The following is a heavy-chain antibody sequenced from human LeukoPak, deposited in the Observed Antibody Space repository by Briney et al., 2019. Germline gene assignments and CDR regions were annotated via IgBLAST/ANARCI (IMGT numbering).Heavy chain of an antibody. Sequence: SETLSLTCTVSGGSISSSSYYWGWIRQPPGKGLEWIGSIYYSGSTYYNPSLKSRVTISVDTSKNQFSLKLSSVTAADTAVYYCARDRLGSGSIIGNWFDPWGQGTLVTVSS. CDR1: GGSISSSSYY. CDR2: IYYSGST. D-gene: IGHD3-10*01. CDR3: ARDRLGSGSIIGNWFDP. V-gene: IGHV4-39*07. J-gene: IGHJ5*02.